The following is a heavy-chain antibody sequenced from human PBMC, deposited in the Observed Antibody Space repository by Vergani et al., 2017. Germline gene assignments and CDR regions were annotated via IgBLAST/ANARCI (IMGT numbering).Heavy chain of an antibody. J-gene: IGHJ4*02. CDR2: ISSSSHYI. CDR1: GLTFSSYS. Sequence: EVQLVESGGGLVKPGGSLRLSCAASGLTFSSYSMNWVRQAPGKGLEWVSSISSSSHYIYYADSVKGRFTISRENAKNSVYLQMNSLRAEDTAVYYCARGEPFGGLSFDYWGQGTLVTVSS. CDR3: ARGEPFGGLSFDY. V-gene: IGHV3-21*01. D-gene: IGHD3-10*01.